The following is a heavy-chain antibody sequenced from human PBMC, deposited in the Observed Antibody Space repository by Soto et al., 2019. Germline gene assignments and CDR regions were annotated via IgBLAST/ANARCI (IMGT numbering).Heavy chain of an antibody. CDR3: ARDGWFSALRIPFGLDV. CDR1: GYTFSNYY. V-gene: IGHV1-46*01. CDR2: INPNGGST. D-gene: IGHD3-3*01. J-gene: IGHJ6*02. Sequence: QVQLVQSGAEVKKPGGSVKVACKASGYTFSNYYIHRVRQAPGQGLEWMGIINPNGGSTTYAQKFQGRVTMTWDTSTSTVYMELSSLTSEDTALYYCARDGWFSALRIPFGLDVWGQGTTVTVSS.